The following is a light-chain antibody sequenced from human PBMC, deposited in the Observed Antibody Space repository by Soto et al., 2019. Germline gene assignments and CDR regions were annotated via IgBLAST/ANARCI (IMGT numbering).Light chain of an antibody. V-gene: IGKV3-15*01. Sequence: EIVMTQSPATLSVSPGERAALSCRASQSVGNNLAWYQQKPGQPPRLLIYAASTRATGVPARFSGSGSGTDFTLTISSLQSEDSAVYYCQQRNIWPPVTFGQGTRLEIK. CDR1: QSVGNN. CDR2: AAS. J-gene: IGKJ5*01. CDR3: QQRNIWPPVT.